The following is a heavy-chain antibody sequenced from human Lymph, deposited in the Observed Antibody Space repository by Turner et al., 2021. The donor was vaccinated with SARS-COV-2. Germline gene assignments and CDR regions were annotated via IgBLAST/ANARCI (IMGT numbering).Heavy chain of an antibody. V-gene: IGHV1-46*01. D-gene: IGHD2-15*01. CDR1: GYTFTCYY. J-gene: IGHJ4*02. Sequence: QVQLVQSGAEVKKPGASVKVSCKASGYTFTCYYLHWVRQAPGQGFEWMGIINPSGESTSYAKNFQGTVTMTRHTSTSTVYMELSSLRSEDTAVYYCARVGPGGFDYWGQGTTVTVSS. CDR2: INPSGEST. CDR3: ARVGPGGFDY.